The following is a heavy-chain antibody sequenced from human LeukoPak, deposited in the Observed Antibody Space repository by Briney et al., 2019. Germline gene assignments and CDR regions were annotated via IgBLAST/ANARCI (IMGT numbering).Heavy chain of an antibody. CDR2: INCNSGDI. V-gene: IGHV1-2*02. CDR1: VHTFTGIY. J-gene: IGHJ5*02. Sequence: ASVKVSCKASVHTFTGIYVHWVRQAPGHGLDWMGWINCNSGDIHYAQKFQGRVIMTRDTSSSTAYVDLSRLTSDDTAVYYCARGVGTSWFDPWGQGTLVTVSS. D-gene: IGHD2-8*01. CDR3: ARGVGTSWFDP.